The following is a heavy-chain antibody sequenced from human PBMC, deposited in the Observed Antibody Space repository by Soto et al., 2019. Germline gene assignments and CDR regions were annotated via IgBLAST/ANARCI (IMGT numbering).Heavy chain of an antibody. CDR2: INHRGST. V-gene: IGHV4-34*01. CDR3: GRTGDVLMVYAMSYFDY. J-gene: IGHJ4*02. D-gene: IGHD2-8*01. Sequence: GSLRLSCAVYGGSFSGYYWSWIRQPPGKGLEWIGEINHRGSTNYNPCLRSGMTISVDTSKNQFSLKLSSVTAADTAVYYCGRTGDVLMVYAMSYFDYWGQGTLVTVSS. CDR1: GGSFSGYY.